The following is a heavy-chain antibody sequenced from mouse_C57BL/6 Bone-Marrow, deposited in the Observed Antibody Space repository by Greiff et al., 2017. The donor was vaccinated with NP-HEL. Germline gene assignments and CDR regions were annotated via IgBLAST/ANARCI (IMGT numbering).Heavy chain of an antibody. J-gene: IGHJ2*01. Sequence: QVTLQVSGAELVRPGASVKLSCKASGYTFTDYYINWVKQRPGQGLEWIARIYPGSGNTYYNEKFKGKATLTAEKSSSTAYMQLSSLTSEDSAVYFCENYSNYYFDYWGQGTTLTVSS. CDR1: GYTFTDYY. D-gene: IGHD2-5*01. CDR3: ENYSNYYFDY. V-gene: IGHV1-76*01. CDR2: IYPGSGNT.